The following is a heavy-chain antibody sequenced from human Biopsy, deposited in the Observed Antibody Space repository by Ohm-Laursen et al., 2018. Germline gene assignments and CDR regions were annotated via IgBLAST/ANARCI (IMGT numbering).Heavy chain of an antibody. J-gene: IGHJ5*02. V-gene: IGHV4-31*01. CDR3: ARGDYFDSNGYFWFDP. Sequence: PSETLPLTCTVSGGSISSGGPYWSWIRQRPGKGLEWIGYIFNSANTYYNPSLKNLITISGDTSKNQFSLKLNSVTAADTAVYYCARGDYFDSNGYFWFDPWGQGTLVTVSS. D-gene: IGHD3-22*01. CDR2: IFNSANT. CDR1: GGSISSGGPY.